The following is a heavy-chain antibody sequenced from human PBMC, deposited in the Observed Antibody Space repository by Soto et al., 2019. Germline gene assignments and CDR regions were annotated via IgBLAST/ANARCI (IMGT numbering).Heavy chain of an antibody. V-gene: IGHV4-59*01. J-gene: IGHJ3*02. CDR2: IYRTGST. D-gene: IGHD3-3*01. Sequence: QMQLQESGPRLVKASETLSLTCTISGGSISTYYWNWIHQSPGKALEWIGYIYRTGSTHYNPSLNSRAAISLGTSRNQFSLQLNSVTAADTAVYFCARQIGDDPFDIWGRGTMVTVSS. CDR1: GGSISTYY. CDR3: ARQIGDDPFDI.